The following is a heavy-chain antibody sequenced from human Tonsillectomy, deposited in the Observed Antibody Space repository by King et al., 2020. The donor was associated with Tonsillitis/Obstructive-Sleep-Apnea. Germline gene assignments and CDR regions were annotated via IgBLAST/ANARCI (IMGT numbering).Heavy chain of an antibody. CDR1: RDSITSGSYY. Sequence: QLQESGPGLVKPSQTLSLTCTVSRDSITSGSYYWTWIRQHPGKGLEWIGYIFYTGIPYYNPSLESRITISVDTSKNQFSLKLSSVTAADTAVYYCARDPSGSYSGEGWFDPWGQGTLVTVSS. CDR3: ARDPSGSYSGEGWFDP. V-gene: IGHV4-31*03. D-gene: IGHD1-26*01. J-gene: IGHJ5*02. CDR2: IFYTGIP.